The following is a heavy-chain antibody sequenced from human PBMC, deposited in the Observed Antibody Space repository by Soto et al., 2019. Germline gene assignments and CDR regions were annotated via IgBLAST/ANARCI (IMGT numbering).Heavy chain of an antibody. CDR2: IYYSGST. CDR1: GDSISSGGYY. V-gene: IGHV4-31*03. CDR3: AREPPRRGYYYDSSGSQGPGY. Sequence: PSETLSLTCTVSGDSISSGGYYWSWIRQHPGKGLEWIGYIYYSGSTYYNPSLKSRVTISVDTSKNQFSLKLSSVTAADTAVYYCAREPPRRGYYYDSSGSQGPGYWGQGTLVTVSS. J-gene: IGHJ4*02. D-gene: IGHD3-22*01.